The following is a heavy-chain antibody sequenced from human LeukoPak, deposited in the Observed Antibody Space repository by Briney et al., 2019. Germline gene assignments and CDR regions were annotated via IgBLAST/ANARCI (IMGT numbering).Heavy chain of an antibody. Sequence: PSETLSLTCTVSGGSISSYYWSWIRQPAGKGLEWIGRIYTSGSTNYNPSLKSRVTMSVDTSKNQFSLKLSSVTAADTAVYYCARFNIRANYYYYMDVWGKGTTVTVSS. CDR2: IYTSGST. CDR1: GGSISSYY. CDR3: ARFNIRANYYYYMDV. V-gene: IGHV4-4*07. J-gene: IGHJ6*03. D-gene: IGHD3-3*02.